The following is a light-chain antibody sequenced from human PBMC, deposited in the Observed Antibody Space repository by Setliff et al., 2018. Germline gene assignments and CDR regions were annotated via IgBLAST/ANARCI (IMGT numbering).Light chain of an antibody. CDR3: QSYDSSLSGSDV. Sequence: QSALTQPPSVSGAPGQRVTTSCTGSSSNIGAGYDVHWYQQLPGTAPKLLIYGNSNRPSGVPDRFSGSKSGTSASLAITGLQAEDEADYYCQSYDSSLSGSDVFGTGTKGTVL. J-gene: IGLJ1*01. V-gene: IGLV1-40*01. CDR1: SSNIGAGYD. CDR2: GNS.